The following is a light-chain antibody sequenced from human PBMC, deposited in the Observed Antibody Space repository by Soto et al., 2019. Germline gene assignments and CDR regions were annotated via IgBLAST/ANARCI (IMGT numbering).Light chain of an antibody. Sequence: QSALTQPASVSGSPGQSITISCTGTSSDVGGYNHVCWYQQYPGKAPKLMIYDVSKRPSGISDRFSGSKSGNAASLTISGLQAEDEADYYCSSYTSSTAVVFGGGTQLTVL. V-gene: IGLV2-14*03. CDR1: SSDVGGYNH. J-gene: IGLJ3*02. CDR2: DVS. CDR3: SSYTSSTAVV.